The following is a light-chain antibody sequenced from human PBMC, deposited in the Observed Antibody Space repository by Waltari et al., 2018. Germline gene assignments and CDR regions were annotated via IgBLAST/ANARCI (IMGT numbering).Light chain of an antibody. J-gene: IGKJ1*01. V-gene: IGKV1-12*01. CDR2: HAS. CDR1: QAVSTW. CDR3: QQGDSVPPT. Sequence: EIQMTQSPSSVSASVGDRVTITCRASQAVSTWLAWYQQKPGNSPNLLIYHASSLQSGVPSMFSGSGSGTDFTLTISSLQPEDSATYYCQQGDSVPPTFGQGTKVEIK.